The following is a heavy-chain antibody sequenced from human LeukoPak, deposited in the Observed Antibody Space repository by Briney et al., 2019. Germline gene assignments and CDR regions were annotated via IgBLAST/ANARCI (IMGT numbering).Heavy chain of an antibody. Sequence: SETLSLTCTVSGGSISSYYWSWIRQAPGKGLGWIGYIYYSGSTNYNPSLKSRVTISVDTSKNQFSLKLSSVTAADTAVYYCARGVAARPFDYWGQGTLVTVSS. CDR1: GGSISSYY. CDR3: ARGVAARPFDY. V-gene: IGHV4-59*12. CDR2: IYYSGST. D-gene: IGHD6-6*01. J-gene: IGHJ4*02.